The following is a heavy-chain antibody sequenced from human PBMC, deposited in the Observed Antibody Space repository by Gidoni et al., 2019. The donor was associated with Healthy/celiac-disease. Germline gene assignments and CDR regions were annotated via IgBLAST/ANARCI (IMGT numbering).Heavy chain of an antibody. Sequence: EVQLVESGGGLVKPGGSLRLSCAASGFTFSSYGMNWVRQAPGKGLEWVSSISSSSSYIYYADSVKGRFTISRDNAKNSLYLQMNSLRAEDTAVYYCARDEDGYNPLGYFDLWGRGTLVTVSS. CDR2: ISSSSSYI. J-gene: IGHJ2*01. V-gene: IGHV3-21*01. CDR1: GFTFSSYG. CDR3: ARDEDGYNPLGYFDL. D-gene: IGHD5-12*01.